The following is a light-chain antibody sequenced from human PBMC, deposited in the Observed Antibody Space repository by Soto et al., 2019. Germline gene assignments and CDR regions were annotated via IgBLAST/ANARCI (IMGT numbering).Light chain of an antibody. CDR1: SSNIGSYY. CDR3: AAWDDSLSGHVV. Sequence: QSVLTQPPSASGTPGQRVTISCSGSSSNIGSYYVYWYQQLPGTAPKLLIYRNNQRPSGVPDRFSVSKSGTSASLAISGLRSEDEADYYCAAWDDSLSGHVVFGGGTKVTVL. J-gene: IGLJ2*01. CDR2: RNN. V-gene: IGLV1-47*01.